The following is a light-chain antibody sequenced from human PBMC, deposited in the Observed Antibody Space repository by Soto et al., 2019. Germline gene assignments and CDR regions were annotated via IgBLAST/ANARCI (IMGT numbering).Light chain of an antibody. Sequence: QSVLTQPASGSGSPGQSITISCTGTSSDVGGYNYVSWYQQHPGKAPKLMIYDVSNRPSGVSNRFSGSKSGNPASLTISGLQAEDEADYYCSSYTSSSTRVFGTGTKVTVL. CDR2: DVS. V-gene: IGLV2-14*01. CDR1: SSDVGGYNY. J-gene: IGLJ1*01. CDR3: SSYTSSSTRV.